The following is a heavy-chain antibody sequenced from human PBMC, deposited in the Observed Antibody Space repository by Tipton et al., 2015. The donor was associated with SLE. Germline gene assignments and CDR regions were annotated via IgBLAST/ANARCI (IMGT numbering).Heavy chain of an antibody. V-gene: IGHV3-30*18. Sequence: SLRLSCAASKFTFSTYSMHWVRQAPGKGLEWVAVISYDGSNSYYADSVQGRFTVSRDNSKNTLYLQMNSLTAEDTAVYYCAKSLTDQVSPLISYYHCALDVWGQGTTVTVSS. D-gene: IGHD1-14*01. CDR1: KFTFSTYS. J-gene: IGHJ6*02. CDR2: ISYDGSNS. CDR3: AKSLTDQVSPLISYYHCALDV.